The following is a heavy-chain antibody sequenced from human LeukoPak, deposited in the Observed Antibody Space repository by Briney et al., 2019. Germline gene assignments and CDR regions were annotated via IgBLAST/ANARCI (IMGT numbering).Heavy chain of an antibody. V-gene: IGHV1-18*01. CDR1: GYTFTSYG. CDR3: ATSPPPVVPAATMYYYYYMDV. Sequence: GASVKVSCKASGYTFTSYGISWVRQAPGQGLEWMGWISAYNGNTNYAQKLQGRVTMTTDTSTSTAYMELRSLRSDDTAVYYCATSPPPVVPAATMYYYYYMDVWGKGTTVTVSS. J-gene: IGHJ6*03. D-gene: IGHD2-2*01. CDR2: ISAYNGNT.